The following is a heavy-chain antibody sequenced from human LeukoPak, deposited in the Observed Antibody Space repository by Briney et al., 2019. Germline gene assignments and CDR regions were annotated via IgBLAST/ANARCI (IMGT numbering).Heavy chain of an antibody. CDR2: INSGGSST. D-gene: IGHD3-22*01. CDR3: AKDRAVTMIVSIYDY. J-gene: IGHJ4*02. V-gene: IGHV3-74*01. Sequence: GGSLRLSCAASGFTFSSYWMHWVRQAPGKGLVWVSRINSGGSSTSYADSVKGRFTISRDNSKNTLYLQMNSLRAEDTAVYYCAKDRAVTMIVSIYDYWGQGTLVTVSS. CDR1: GFTFSSYW.